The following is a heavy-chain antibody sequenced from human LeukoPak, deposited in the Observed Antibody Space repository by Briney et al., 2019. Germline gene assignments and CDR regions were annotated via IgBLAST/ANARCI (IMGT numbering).Heavy chain of an antibody. V-gene: IGHV3-30*18. CDR2: ISYDGGNK. CDR1: GFTFSSYG. Sequence: GGSLRLSCAASGFTFSSYGMHWVRQAPGKGLEWVAVISYDGGNKYYADSVKGRFTISRDNSKNTLYLQMNSLGAEDTAVYYCAKGGYYDSSGSDYWGQGTLVTVSS. D-gene: IGHD3-22*01. J-gene: IGHJ4*02. CDR3: AKGGYYDSSGSDY.